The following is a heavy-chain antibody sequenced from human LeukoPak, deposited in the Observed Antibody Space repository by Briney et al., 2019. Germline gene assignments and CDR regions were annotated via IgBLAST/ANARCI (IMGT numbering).Heavy chain of an antibody. CDR2: IIPIFGTT. Sequence: SVKVSCKASGGTFSSYAISWVRQAPGQGLEWMGGIIPIFGTTNYAQKFQGRVTITTDESTSTAYMELSSLRSEDTAVYYCARGLQSDYYGSGSYRFDYWGQGTLVTVSS. J-gene: IGHJ4*02. V-gene: IGHV1-69*05. CDR1: GGTFSSYA. CDR3: ARGLQSDYYGSGSYRFDY. D-gene: IGHD3-10*01.